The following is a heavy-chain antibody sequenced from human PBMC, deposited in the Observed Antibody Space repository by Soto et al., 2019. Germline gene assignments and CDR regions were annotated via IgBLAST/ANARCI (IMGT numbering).Heavy chain of an antibody. Sequence: GGSLRFSCAASGFTFSSYGMTWVRQTPGKGLEWVSYISSSTFSIYYADSVKGRFTVSRDNAKNSLFLQMNSLRDEDTAVYFCARARRGSAVIGHFDFWGQGTLVTVSS. CDR3: ARARRGSAVIGHFDF. CDR2: ISSSTFSI. D-gene: IGHD3-22*01. CDR1: GFTFSSYG. V-gene: IGHV3-48*02. J-gene: IGHJ4*02.